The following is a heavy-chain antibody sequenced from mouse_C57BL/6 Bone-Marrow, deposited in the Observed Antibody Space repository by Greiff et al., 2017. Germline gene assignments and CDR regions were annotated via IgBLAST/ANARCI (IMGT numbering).Heavy chain of an antibody. CDR3: ASRTSLRFDY. J-gene: IGHJ2*01. D-gene: IGHD2-12*01. Sequence: QVQLQQSGAELVKPGASVKLSCKASGYTFTSYWMQWVKQRPGQGLEWIGEIDPSDSYTNYNQKFKGKATLTVDTSSSTAYMQLSSLTSEDSAVYYCASRTSLRFDYWGQGTTLTVSS. CDR1: GYTFTSYW. CDR2: IDPSDSYT. V-gene: IGHV1-50*01.